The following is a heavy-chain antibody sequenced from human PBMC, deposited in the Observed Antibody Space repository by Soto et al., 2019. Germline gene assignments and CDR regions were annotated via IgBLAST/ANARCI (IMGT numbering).Heavy chain of an antibody. V-gene: IGHV4-31*03. J-gene: IGHJ4*02. CDR3: ARGGYSYGIDY. D-gene: IGHD5-18*01. Sequence: SETLSLTCTVSGGSISSGGYYWSWIRQHPGKGLEWIGYIYYSGSTYYNPSLKSRVTISVDTSKNQFSLKLSSVTAADTAVYYCARGGYSYGIDYWGQGTLVTVSS. CDR1: GGSISSGGYY. CDR2: IYYSGST.